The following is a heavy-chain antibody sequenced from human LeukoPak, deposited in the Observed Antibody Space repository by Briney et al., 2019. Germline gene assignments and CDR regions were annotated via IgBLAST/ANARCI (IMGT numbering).Heavy chain of an antibody. J-gene: IGHJ5*02. CDR3: ARQPDVAGITGMGWFDP. D-gene: IGHD1-7*01. CDR2: INHSGRT. CDR1: GGSFSSHY. Sequence: SETLSLTCTVSGGSFSSHYWSWIRQPPGKGLEWIGYINHSGRTNYNTSLKSRAIISVDTSKNQFSLKVNSVTAADTAMYYCARQPDVAGITGMGWFDPWGQGTLVTVSS. V-gene: IGHV4-59*11.